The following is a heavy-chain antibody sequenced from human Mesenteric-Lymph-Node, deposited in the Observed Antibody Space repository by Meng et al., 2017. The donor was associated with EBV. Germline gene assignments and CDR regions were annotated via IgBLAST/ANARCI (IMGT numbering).Heavy chain of an antibody. Sequence: VQLKESGPGLVKPSGTLSLTCAVSGGSISSPHWWSWARQPPGKGLEWIGEIDHSGRTNYNPPLKSRVTISVDKSKSEFSLKLSSVTAADTAVYYCARAGSSGYSSFDYWGQGILVTVSS. V-gene: IGHV4-4*02. CDR2: IDHSGRT. J-gene: IGHJ4*02. CDR1: GGSISSPHW. CDR3: ARAGSSGYSSFDY. D-gene: IGHD3-22*01.